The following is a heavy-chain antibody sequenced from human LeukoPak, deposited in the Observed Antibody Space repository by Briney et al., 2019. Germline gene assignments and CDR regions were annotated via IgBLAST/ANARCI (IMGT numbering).Heavy chain of an antibody. D-gene: IGHD1-26*01. Sequence: QTGGSLRLSCAASGFTVSSNYMSWVRQAPGKGLEWVSVIYSGGSTYYADSVKGRFTISRDNSKNTLYLQMNSLRAEDTAVYYCAKAGEYSGSYRANADPVDYWGQGTLVTVSS. CDR2: IYSGGST. CDR3: AKAGEYSGSYRANADPVDY. V-gene: IGHV3-53*01. CDR1: GFTVSSNY. J-gene: IGHJ4*02.